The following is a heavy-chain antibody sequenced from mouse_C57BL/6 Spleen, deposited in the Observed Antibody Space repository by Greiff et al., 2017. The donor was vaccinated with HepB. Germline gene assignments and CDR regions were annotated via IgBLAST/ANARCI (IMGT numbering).Heavy chain of an antibody. CDR3: ARKGGNYVSGAMDY. J-gene: IGHJ4*01. D-gene: IGHD2-1*01. CDR1: GFSLTSYG. V-gene: IGHV2-2*01. CDR2: IWSGGST. Sequence: VKLVESGPGLVQPSQSLSITCTVSGFSLTSYGVHWVRQSPGKGLEWLGVIWSGGSTDYNAAFISRLSISKDNSTSQVFFKMNSLQADDTAIYYCARKGGNYVSGAMDYWGQGTSVTVSS.